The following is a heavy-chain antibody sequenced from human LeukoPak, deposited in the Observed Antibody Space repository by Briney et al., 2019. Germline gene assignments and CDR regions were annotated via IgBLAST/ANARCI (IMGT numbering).Heavy chain of an antibody. V-gene: IGHV3-23*01. Sequence: GGSLRLSCAASGFTFSSYAMSWVRQAPGKGLEWVSAISGSGGSTYYADSVKGRFTISRDNSKNTLYLQMNSLRAEDTAVYYCAKPTDGYCSSTSCYPGNYWGQGTLVTVSS. CDR2: ISGSGGST. D-gene: IGHD2-2*03. CDR3: AKPTDGYCSSTSCYPGNY. CDR1: GFTFSSYA. J-gene: IGHJ4*02.